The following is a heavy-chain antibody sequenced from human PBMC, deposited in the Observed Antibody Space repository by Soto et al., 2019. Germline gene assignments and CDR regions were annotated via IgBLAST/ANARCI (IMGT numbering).Heavy chain of an antibody. CDR1: GYSFTSYG. J-gene: IGHJ4*02. CDR3: GRWIAAAGTPDYFDY. V-gene: IGHV1-18*01. Sequence: PVKVSCKTAGYSFTSYGISRVLQTPGQGLEGMGWISAYNGNTNYAQKLQGRVTMTTDTSTSTAYMELRSLRSDDTAVYYCGRWIAAAGTPDYFDYWGQGTLVTVSS. D-gene: IGHD6-13*01. CDR2: ISAYNGNT.